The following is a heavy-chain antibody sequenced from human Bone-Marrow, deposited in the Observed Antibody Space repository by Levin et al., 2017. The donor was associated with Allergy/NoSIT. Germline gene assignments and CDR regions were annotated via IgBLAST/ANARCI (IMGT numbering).Heavy chain of an antibody. CDR2: VNPTGST. CDR1: GGSFSGYF. Sequence: SETLSLTCAVYGGSFSGYFWSWIRQPPGKGLEWIGEVNPTGSTSFNPSLKSLVTISLDTSKTQFSLKLSSVTAADTAVYYCIRHYDLWGQGTLVTVSS. CDR3: IRHYDL. V-gene: IGHV4-34*01. J-gene: IGHJ5*02. D-gene: IGHD3-10*01.